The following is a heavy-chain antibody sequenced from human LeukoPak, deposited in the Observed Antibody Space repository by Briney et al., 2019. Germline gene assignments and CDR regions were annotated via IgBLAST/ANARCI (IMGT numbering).Heavy chain of an antibody. V-gene: IGHV4-34*01. Sequence: SETLSLTCAVYGGSFSGYYWSWIRQPPGKGLEWIGEINHSGSTNYNPSLKSRVTISVDTSKNQFSLKLSSVTAADTAVYYCAREDSVPIFGELIGFFDPWGQGTLVTVSS. D-gene: IGHD3-3*01. J-gene: IGHJ5*02. CDR2: INHSGST. CDR1: GGSFSGYY. CDR3: AREDSVPIFGELIGFFDP.